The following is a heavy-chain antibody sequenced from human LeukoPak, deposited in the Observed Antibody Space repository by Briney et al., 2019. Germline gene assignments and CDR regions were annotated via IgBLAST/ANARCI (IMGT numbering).Heavy chain of an antibody. CDR1: GFTFSNYA. CDR3: ATRGHYDGSGLRASFDY. J-gene: IGHJ4*02. V-gene: IGHV3-23*01. Sequence: GGSLRLSCAASGFTFSNYAMSWVRQAPGKGLEWVSSVTGSGGNTYYADSVKGRFTISKDNSKNTLYLQMNSLRGEDTAVYYCATRGHYDGSGLRASFDYWGQGTLVTVSS. CDR2: VTGSGGNT. D-gene: IGHD3-22*01.